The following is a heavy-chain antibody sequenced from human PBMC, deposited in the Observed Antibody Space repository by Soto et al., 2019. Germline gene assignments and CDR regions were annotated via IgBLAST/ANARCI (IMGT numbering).Heavy chain of an antibody. J-gene: IGHJ6*02. CDR2: IYPGDSDT. Sequence: GESLKISCKGSGYSITSYWIGCVRQMPGKGLEWMGIIYPGDSDTRYSPSFQGQVTISADKSISTAYLQWSSLKASDTAMYYCAGGYSYGSYYYYGMDVWGQGATVTVSS. D-gene: IGHD5-18*01. V-gene: IGHV5-51*01. CDR3: AGGYSYGSYYYYGMDV. CDR1: GYSITSYW.